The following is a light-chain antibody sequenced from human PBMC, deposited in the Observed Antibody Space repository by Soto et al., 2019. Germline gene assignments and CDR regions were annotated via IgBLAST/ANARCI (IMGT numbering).Light chain of an antibody. CDR1: SSDVGGYNY. J-gene: IGLJ1*01. CDR2: EVG. Sequence: QSVRTQPASVSGSPGQSITISCTGTSSDVGGYNYVSWYQQYPGKAPKLMIYEVGNRPSGVANRFAGSKSANTASLTISGLQSADDADYCSSSYASSRTLVLGTGTKLTVL. CDR3: SSYASSRTLV. V-gene: IGLV2-14*01.